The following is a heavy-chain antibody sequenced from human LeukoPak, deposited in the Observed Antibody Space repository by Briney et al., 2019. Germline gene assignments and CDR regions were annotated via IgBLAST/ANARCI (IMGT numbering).Heavy chain of an antibody. J-gene: IGHJ4*02. D-gene: IGHD6-13*01. V-gene: IGHV3-23*01. CDR2: ISGSGGST. CDR3: AKDLWSSWTDFDY. Sequence: GGSLRLSCAASGFTVSSYAMSWVRQAPGKGLEWVSAISGSGGSTYYADSVRGRFTISRDNSKNTLYLQMNSLRAEDTAVYYCAKDLWSSWTDFDYWGQGTLVTVSS. CDR1: GFTVSSYA.